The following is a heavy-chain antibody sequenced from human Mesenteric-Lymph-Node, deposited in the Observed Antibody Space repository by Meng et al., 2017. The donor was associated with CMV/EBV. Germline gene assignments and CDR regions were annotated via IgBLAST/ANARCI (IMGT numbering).Heavy chain of an antibody. CDR3: ARDYYDSSGLSGDFDY. CDR1: GGSISSSSYY. CDR2: IYDSGST. V-gene: IGHV4-39*07. Sequence: PETLSLTCTVSGGSISSSSYYWGWLRQPPGKGLEWIGSIYDSGSTYYNPSLKRRVTISVDTSKTQFSLKLSSVTAADTAVYYCARDYYDSSGLSGDFDYWGQGTLVTVSS. J-gene: IGHJ4*02. D-gene: IGHD3-22*01.